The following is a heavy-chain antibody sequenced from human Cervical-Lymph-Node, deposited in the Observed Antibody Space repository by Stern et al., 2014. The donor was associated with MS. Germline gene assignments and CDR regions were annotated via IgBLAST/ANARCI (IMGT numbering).Heavy chain of an antibody. V-gene: IGHV4-31*03. CDR1: GDSISSGGYY. CDR2: IYYSGDA. Sequence: QLQLQESGPGLVKPSQTLSLTCTVSGDSISSGGYYWSWIRQYPGKGLEWIGHIYYSGDAYYNPSLRSRVTISGDTSKNQFSLKLTSVSAADTAVYYCAREMSFTNWFDPWGQGTLVTVSS. CDR3: AREMSFTNWFDP. J-gene: IGHJ5*02.